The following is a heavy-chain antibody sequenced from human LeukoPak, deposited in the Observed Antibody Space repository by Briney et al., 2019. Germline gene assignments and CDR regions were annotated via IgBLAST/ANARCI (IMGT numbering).Heavy chain of an antibody. Sequence: GGSLRLSCAASGFIFTGYFTSWVRQAPGKGLEWVASIKHDGSEKYYVDSVRGRFTISRDNTKNLLYLQMSSLRAEDTAVYYCATDRGWRTSGYYLYYFEYWGQGTLVTFSS. CDR3: ATDRGWRTSGYYLYYFEY. J-gene: IGHJ4*02. D-gene: IGHD3-3*01. CDR2: IKHDGSEK. V-gene: IGHV3-7*01. CDR1: GFIFTGYF.